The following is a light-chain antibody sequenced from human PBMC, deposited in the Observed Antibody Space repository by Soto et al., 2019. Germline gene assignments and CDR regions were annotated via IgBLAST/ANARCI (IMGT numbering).Light chain of an antibody. V-gene: IGKV4-1*01. CDR3: QQYYTTPPMYT. J-gene: IGKJ2*01. CDR2: WAS. CDR1: QSVLYSSNNKNY. Sequence: DIVMTQSPDSLAVSLGERATINCKSSQSVLYSSNNKNYLAWYQQKPGQPPKLLIYWASTRESGVPDRFSGSGSGPDFTLTISSLQAEDVAVYYCQQYYTTPPMYTFGQGTKVDIK.